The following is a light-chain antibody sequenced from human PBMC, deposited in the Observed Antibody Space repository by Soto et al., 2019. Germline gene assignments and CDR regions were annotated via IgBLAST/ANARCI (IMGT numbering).Light chain of an antibody. CDR1: QRVSSSY. J-gene: IGKJ4*01. Sequence: EIVLTQSPGTLSLSPGERATLSCRARQRVSSSYLAWYEQKPGQAPRLLIYGGSSRATGIPDRFSGNGSGTDFTLTISRLQPEDFAAYYCQQYGSSPITFGGGTKVEMK. CDR3: QQYGSSPIT. CDR2: GGS. V-gene: IGKV3-20*01.